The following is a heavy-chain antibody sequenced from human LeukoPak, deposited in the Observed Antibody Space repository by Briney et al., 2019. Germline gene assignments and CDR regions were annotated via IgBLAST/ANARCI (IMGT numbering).Heavy chain of an antibody. CDR3: ATSSGWYRGDY. CDR1: GFTFSSYA. J-gene: IGHJ4*02. D-gene: IGHD6-19*01. CDR2: ISGSGGST. V-gene: IGHV3-23*01. Sequence: GGSLRLSCAASGFTFSSYAMSWVRQAPGKGLEWVSAISGSGGSTYYADSVKGRFTISRDNAKHSLYLQMNSLRAEDTAVYYCATSSGWYRGDYWGQGTLVTVSS.